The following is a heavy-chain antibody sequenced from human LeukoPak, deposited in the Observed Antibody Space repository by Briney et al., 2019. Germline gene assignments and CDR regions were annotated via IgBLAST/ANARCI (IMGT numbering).Heavy chain of an antibody. Sequence: PGGSLRLSCAASGFTFSSYEMNWVRQAPGKGLEWVSYISSSGSTIYYADSVKGRFTISRDNAKNSLYLQMNSLRAEDTAVYYCARGIRITMVRGSALGFDYWGQGTLVTVSS. CDR2: ISSSGSTI. V-gene: IGHV3-48*03. CDR1: GFTFSSYE. D-gene: IGHD3-10*01. J-gene: IGHJ4*02. CDR3: ARGIRITMVRGSALGFDY.